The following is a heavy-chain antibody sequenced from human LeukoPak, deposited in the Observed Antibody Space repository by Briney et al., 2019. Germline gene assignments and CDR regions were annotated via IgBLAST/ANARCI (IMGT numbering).Heavy chain of an antibody. D-gene: IGHD2-8*01. CDR1: GYTFTAYY. Sequence: GASVKVSCKASGYTFTAYYMHWVRQAPGQGLEWMGWINPNSGGTVYAQNFQGRVTMTRDTSISTAYMELNRLRSDDTAVYYCARGRDAIQGRGRDWFDPWGQGTLVTVSS. CDR2: INPNSGGT. CDR3: ARGRDAIQGRGRDWFDP. J-gene: IGHJ5*02. V-gene: IGHV1-2*02.